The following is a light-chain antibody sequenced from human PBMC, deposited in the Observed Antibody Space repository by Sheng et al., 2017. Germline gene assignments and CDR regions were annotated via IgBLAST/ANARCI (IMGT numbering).Light chain of an antibody. CDR3: SSYTSSSTLVV. V-gene: IGLV2-14*03. CDR2: DVS. J-gene: IGLJ2*01. CDR1: SSDVGGYNY. Sequence: GQSITISCTGTSSDVGGYNYVSWYQQHPGKAPKLMIYDVSNRPSGVSNRFSGSKSGNTASLTISGLQAEDEADYYCSSYTSSSTLVVFGGGTKLTVL.